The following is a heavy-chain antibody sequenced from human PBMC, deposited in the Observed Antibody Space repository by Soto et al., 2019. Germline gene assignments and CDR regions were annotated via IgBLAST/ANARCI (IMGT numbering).Heavy chain of an antibody. D-gene: IGHD6-19*01. CDR3: ARDASSGRYSGTFWGNHRMDV. J-gene: IGHJ6*02. CDR2: INPSGGST. V-gene: IGHV1-46*01. CDR1: GYTFTSYY. Sequence: ASVKVSCKASGYTFTSYYMHWVRQAPGQGLEWMGIINPSGGSTSYAQKFQGRVTMTRDTSTSTVYMELSSLRSEDTAVYYCARDASSGRYSGTFWGNHRMDVWGQGTTVTVSS.